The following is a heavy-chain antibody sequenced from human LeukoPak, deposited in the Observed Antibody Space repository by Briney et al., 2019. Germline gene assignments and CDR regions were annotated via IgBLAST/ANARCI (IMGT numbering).Heavy chain of an antibody. V-gene: IGHV1-8*01. Sequence: ASVKVSCTASGYTFTSYDINWVRQATGQGLEWMGWMNPHSGNTGYAQKFQGRVTMTKNTSITTAYMELSSLRPEDTAVYYCARALSWTTESYYYMDVWGKGTTVTVSS. CDR3: ARALSWTTESYYYMDV. D-gene: IGHD3/OR15-3a*01. J-gene: IGHJ6*03. CDR1: GYTFTSYD. CDR2: MNPHSGNT.